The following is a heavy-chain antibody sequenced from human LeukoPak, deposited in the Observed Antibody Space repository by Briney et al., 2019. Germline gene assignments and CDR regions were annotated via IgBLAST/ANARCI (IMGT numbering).Heavy chain of an antibody. CDR2: ISAYNGNT. D-gene: IGHD2-8*01. CDR3: ARELRNGAPFDP. J-gene: IGHJ5*02. Sequence: GASVKVSCKASGGTFNSYTISWVRQAPGQGLEWMGWISAYNGNTNYAQKLQGRVTMTTDTSTSTAYMELSRLRSDDTAVYYCARELRNGAPFDPWGQGTLVTVSS. V-gene: IGHV1-18*01. CDR1: GGTFNSYT.